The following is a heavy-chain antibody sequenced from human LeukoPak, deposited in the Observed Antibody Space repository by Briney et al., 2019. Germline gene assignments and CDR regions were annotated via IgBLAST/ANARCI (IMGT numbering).Heavy chain of an antibody. CDR1: GYTFTGYY. J-gene: IGHJ4*02. Sequence: ASVKVSCTASGYTFTGYYMHWVRQAPGQGLEWMGRINPNSGGTNYAQKFQGRVTMTRDTSISTAYMELSRLRSDDTAVYYCAREGGYDILTGYYRKFDYWGQGTLVTVSS. D-gene: IGHD3-9*01. CDR2: INPNSGGT. CDR3: AREGGYDILTGYYRKFDY. V-gene: IGHV1-2*06.